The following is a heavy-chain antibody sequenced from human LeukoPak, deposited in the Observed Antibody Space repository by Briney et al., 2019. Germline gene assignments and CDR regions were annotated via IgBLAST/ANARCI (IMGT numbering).Heavy chain of an antibody. CDR1: GFTFSSYG. D-gene: IGHD3-3*01. CDR2: ISYDGSNK. CDR3: ARDRAWNYFDY. J-gene: IGHJ4*02. V-gene: IGHV3-30*03. Sequence: GGSLRLSCAASGFTFSSYGMHWVRQAPGKGLEWVAVISYDGSNKYYADSVKGRFTISRDNSKNTLYLQMNSLRAEDTAVYYCARDRAWNYFDYWGQGALVTVSS.